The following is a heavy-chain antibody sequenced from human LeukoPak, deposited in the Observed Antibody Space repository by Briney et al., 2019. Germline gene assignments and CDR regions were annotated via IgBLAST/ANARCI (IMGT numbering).Heavy chain of an antibody. V-gene: IGHV3-11*06. J-gene: IGHJ4*02. Sequence: LSLTCTVSGGSISSSSYYWGWIRQAPGKGLEWVSYISSSSSYTNYADSVKGRFTISRDNAKNSLYLQMNSLRAEDTAVYYCAREPPSKSAVWWYFDYWGQGTLVTVSS. D-gene: IGHD2-8*02. CDR2: ISSSSSYT. CDR3: AREPPSKSAVWWYFDY. CDR1: GGSISSSSYY.